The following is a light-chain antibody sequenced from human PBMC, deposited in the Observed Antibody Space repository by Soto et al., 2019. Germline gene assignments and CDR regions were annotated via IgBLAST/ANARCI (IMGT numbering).Light chain of an antibody. V-gene: IGLV1-36*01. CDR1: RSNVGDNA. CDR2: YDD. J-gene: IGLJ3*02. Sequence: QSVLTQPPSVSEAPRQRVTISCSGSRSNVGDNAVNWYQQLPGKAPKLLIYYDDLLTSGVSDRFSGSKSGTSASLAISGLQSEDEGDYYCEACDDSRNGWVFGGGTKLTVL. CDR3: EACDDSRNGWV.